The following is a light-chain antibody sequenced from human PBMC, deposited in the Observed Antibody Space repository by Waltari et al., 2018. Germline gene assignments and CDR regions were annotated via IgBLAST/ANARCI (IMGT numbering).Light chain of an antibody. CDR3: QMWDAIDEPVL. V-gene: IGLV3-21*03. Sequence: SYVLTHPPSVSLATGKTAKISFGGNNICRKSLHRYQQKPGQAPILVVFDDSDRPSGIPERFSGSNSGNTATLTIRRAEAGDEADYYCQMWDAIDEPVLFGGGTKLTV. CDR1: NICRKS. CDR2: DDS. J-gene: IGLJ2*01.